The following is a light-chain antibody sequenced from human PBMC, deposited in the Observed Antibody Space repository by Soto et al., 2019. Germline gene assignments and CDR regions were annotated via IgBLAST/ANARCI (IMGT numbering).Light chain of an antibody. V-gene: IGLV2-14*01. CDR3: SSYTTSRTYV. CDR2: DVS. CDR1: SSDVGGYDH. J-gene: IGLJ1*01. Sequence: QSALTQPASVSGSPGQSITISCTGTSSDVGGYDHVSWYQQHPGKAPKLMIYDVSNRPSGVSNRFSGSKSGNTASLTISGLQAEDEAAYYCSSYTTSRTYVFGPGTKVTVL.